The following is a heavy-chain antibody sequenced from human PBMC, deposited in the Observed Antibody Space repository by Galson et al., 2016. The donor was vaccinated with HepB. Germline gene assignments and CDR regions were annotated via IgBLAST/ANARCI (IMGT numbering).Heavy chain of an antibody. J-gene: IGHJ3*02. CDR3: SRARFSSGKTDAFDI. CDR1: GFTFSSDW. V-gene: IGHV3-74*01. CDR2: IHSDGSST. D-gene: IGHD6-19*01. Sequence: SLRLSCAASGFTFSSDWMHWVRQAPGKGLVWVSRIHSDGSSTSYADSVKDRFTISRDNAKNTLYLQMNILRAEDTAVYYCSRARFSSGKTDAFDIWGQGTMVTVSS.